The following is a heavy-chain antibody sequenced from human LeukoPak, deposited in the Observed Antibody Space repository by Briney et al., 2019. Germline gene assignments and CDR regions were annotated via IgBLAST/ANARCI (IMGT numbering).Heavy chain of an antibody. Sequence: PGGSLRLSCAASGFTFSSYGMHWVRQAPGKGLEWVAVKSYDGSNKYYADSVKGRFTISRDNSKNTLYLQMNSLRAEDTAVYYCANNYYDSSGFDYWGQGTLVTVSS. CDR3: ANNYYDSSGFDY. CDR2: KSYDGSNK. CDR1: GFTFSSYG. J-gene: IGHJ4*02. D-gene: IGHD3-22*01. V-gene: IGHV3-30*18.